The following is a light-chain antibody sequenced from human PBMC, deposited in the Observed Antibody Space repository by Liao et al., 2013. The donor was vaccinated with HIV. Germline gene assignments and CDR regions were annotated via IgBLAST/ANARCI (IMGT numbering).Light chain of an antibody. Sequence: SYVLTQPPSVSVAPGKTARITCGGNNIGSISVHWYQQKPGQSPVLVIYQDNKRPSGIPERFSGSNSGNTATLTISGTQAMDEADYYCQAWDSSTVVFGGGTKLTVL. CDR3: QAWDSSTVV. V-gene: IGLV3-21*01. CDR1: NIGSIS. J-gene: IGLJ3*02. CDR2: QDN.